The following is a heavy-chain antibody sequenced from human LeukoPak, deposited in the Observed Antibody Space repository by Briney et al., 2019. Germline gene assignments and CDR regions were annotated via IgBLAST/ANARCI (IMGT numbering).Heavy chain of an antibody. D-gene: IGHD6-6*01. Sequence: SETLSLTCTVSGGSISSSSYYWGWIRQPPGKGLEWIGSIYYSGSTYYNPSLKSRVTISVDTSKNQFSLKLSSVTAADTAVYYCARQRIAARQDFDYWGQGTLVTVSS. CDR2: IYYSGST. CDR3: ARQRIAARQDFDY. CDR1: GGSISSSSYY. J-gene: IGHJ4*02. V-gene: IGHV4-39*01.